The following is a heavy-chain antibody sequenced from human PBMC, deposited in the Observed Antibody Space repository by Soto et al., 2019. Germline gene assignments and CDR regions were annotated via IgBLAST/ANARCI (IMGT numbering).Heavy chain of an antibody. Sequence: TLSLTCTVSGDSISSGCYSWSWIRQPPGKGLEWIGYIYHSGSTYYNPSLKSRVTISVDRSKNQFSLKLSSVTAADTAVYYCARGPLRTGGFGDYYYGMDVWGQGTTVTVSS. V-gene: IGHV4-30-2*01. J-gene: IGHJ6*02. CDR3: ARGPLRTGGFGDYYYGMDV. CDR2: IYHSGST. D-gene: IGHD3-3*01. CDR1: GDSISSGCYS.